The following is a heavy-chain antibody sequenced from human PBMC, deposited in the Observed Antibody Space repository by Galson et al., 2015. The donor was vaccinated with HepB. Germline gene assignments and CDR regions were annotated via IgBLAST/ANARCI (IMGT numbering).Heavy chain of an antibody. J-gene: IGHJ6*02. CDR1: GGSIGSSSYY. D-gene: IGHD3-22*01. CDR3: ARDPGYYYDSSGYYWDRYYYYYGMDV. CDR2: IYYSGST. Sequence: TLSLTCTVSGGSIGSSSYYWGWIRQPPGKGLEWIGSIYYSGSTYYNPSLKSRATISVDTSKNQFSLKLSSVTAADTAVYYCARDPGYYYDSSGYYWDRYYYYYGMDVWGQGTTVTVSS. V-gene: IGHV4-39*07.